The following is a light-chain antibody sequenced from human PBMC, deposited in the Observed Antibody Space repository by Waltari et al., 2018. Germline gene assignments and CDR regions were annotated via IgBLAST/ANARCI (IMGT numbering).Light chain of an antibody. V-gene: IGLV2-8*01. CDR1: SSDVGRYKF. Sequence: QPALTQPPSASGPLGHSVTISCTGSSSDVGRYKFVSWYQQYPGKAPKLIFYEVFKRPPGVPDRFSGSKSGNTASLTVSRLQPEDEADYYCSSYAGGNTLVFGGGTRLTVL. CDR3: SSYAGGNTLV. CDR2: EVF. J-gene: IGLJ2*01.